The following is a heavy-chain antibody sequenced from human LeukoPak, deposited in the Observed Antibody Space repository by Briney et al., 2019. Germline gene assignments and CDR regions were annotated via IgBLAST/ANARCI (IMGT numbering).Heavy chain of an antibody. J-gene: IGHJ4*02. D-gene: IGHD3-9*01. CDR1: GFSFSSYA. CDR2: ISYDGSNK. CDR3: ASYDILTGDTGY. V-gene: IGHV3-30-3*01. Sequence: GRSLRLTCAASGFSFSSYAMHWVRQAPGKGLEWVAVISYDGSNKYYADSVKGRFTISRDNSKNTLYLQMNSLRAEDTAVYYCASYDILTGDTGYWGQGTLVTVSS.